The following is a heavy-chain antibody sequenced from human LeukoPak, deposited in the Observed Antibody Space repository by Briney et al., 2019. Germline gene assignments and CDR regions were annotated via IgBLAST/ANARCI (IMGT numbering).Heavy chain of an antibody. CDR1: GFTFSSHW. J-gene: IGHJ3*02. Sequence: PGGSLRLSCAASGFTFSSHWMSWVRQAPGKGLEWVANIKQDGSEKYYVDSVMGRFTISRDNAKNSLYLQMNSLRAEDTAVYFCARGQDTVVTSRDVFDIWGQGTMVTVSS. D-gene: IGHD4-23*01. CDR3: ARGQDTVVTSRDVFDI. V-gene: IGHV3-7*01. CDR2: IKQDGSEK.